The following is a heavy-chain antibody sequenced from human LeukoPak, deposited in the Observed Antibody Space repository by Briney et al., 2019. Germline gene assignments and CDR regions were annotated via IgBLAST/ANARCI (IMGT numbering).Heavy chain of an antibody. Sequence: PGGSLRLSCAASGFTFSSYAMSWVRQAPGKGLEWVSAISGSGGSTYYADSVKGRFTISRDNSKNTLYLQMNSLRAEDTAVYYCAKDPYQFEYSSGWLFDYWGQGTLVTVSS. V-gene: IGHV3-23*01. CDR2: ISGSGGST. D-gene: IGHD6-19*01. CDR3: AKDPYQFEYSSGWLFDY. CDR1: GFTFSSYA. J-gene: IGHJ4*02.